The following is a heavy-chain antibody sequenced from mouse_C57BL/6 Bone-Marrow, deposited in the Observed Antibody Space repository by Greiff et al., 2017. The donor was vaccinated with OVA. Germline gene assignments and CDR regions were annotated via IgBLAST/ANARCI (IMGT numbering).Heavy chain of an antibody. CDR2: ISDGGSYT. V-gene: IGHV5-4*03. D-gene: IGHD2-1*01. Sequence: EVKLMESGGGLVKPGGSLKLSCAASGFTFSSYAMSWVRQTPEKRLEWVATISDGGSYTYYPDNVKGRFTISRDNAKNNLYLQMSHLKSEDTAMYYCARVYGNYGFAYWGQGTLVTVSA. CDR1: GFTFSSYA. J-gene: IGHJ3*01. CDR3: ARVYGNYGFAY.